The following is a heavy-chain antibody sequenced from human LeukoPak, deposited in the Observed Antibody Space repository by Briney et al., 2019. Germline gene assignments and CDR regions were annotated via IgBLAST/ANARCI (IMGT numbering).Heavy chain of an antibody. CDR3: ARGGSYLSAFDI. V-gene: IGHV1-69*06. CDR1: GYTFTGDY. J-gene: IGHJ3*02. D-gene: IGHD1-26*01. CDR2: IIPIFGTA. Sequence: SVKGSCKASGYTFTGDYMHWVRQAPGQGLEWMGGIIPIFGTANYAQKFRGRVTITADKSTRTAYMELSSLRSEDTPLYYCARGGSYLSAFDIWGQGTMVTVSS.